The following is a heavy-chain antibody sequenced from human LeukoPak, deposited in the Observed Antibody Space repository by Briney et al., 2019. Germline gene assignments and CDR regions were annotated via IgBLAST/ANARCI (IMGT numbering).Heavy chain of an antibody. CDR2: IYSGGST. D-gene: IGHD4-17*01. V-gene: IGHV3-53*01. CDR3: ARERIKGATVTVDY. Sequence: GGSLRLSCAASGFTVSSHYMIWVRQAPGKGLEWVSVIYSGGSTYYADSVKGRFTISRDNSKNTLYLQMNSLRAEDTAVYYCARERIKGATVTVDYWGQGTLVTVSS. CDR1: GFTVSSHY. J-gene: IGHJ4*02.